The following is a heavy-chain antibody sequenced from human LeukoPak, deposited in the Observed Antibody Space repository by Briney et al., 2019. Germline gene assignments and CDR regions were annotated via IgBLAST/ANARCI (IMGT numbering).Heavy chain of an antibody. J-gene: IGHJ3*01. CDR1: GYTFTSYG. CDR2: IHRNDGGT. CDR3: ARGGLGGGSDAFDL. D-gene: IGHD3-16*01. V-gene: IGHV1-2*02. Sequence: ASVKVSCKASGYTFTSYGISRVRQAPGQGLEWMAWIHRNDGGTYSAQKFQGRVTTARDTSINTAYMELSGLTSDNTAVYYCARGGLGGGSDAFDLWGQGTMVIVSS.